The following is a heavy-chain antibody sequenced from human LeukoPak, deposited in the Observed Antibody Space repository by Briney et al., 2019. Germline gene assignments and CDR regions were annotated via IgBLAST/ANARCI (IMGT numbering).Heavy chain of an antibody. Sequence: PGGSLRLSCAASGFTFSSYWMHWVRQAPGKGLVWVSRINTDGSSTSYADSVKGRFTISRGNAKNTLYLQMNSLRAEDTAVYYCASSIRHYYDSSGYHDYWGQGTLVTVSS. CDR1: GFTFSSYW. J-gene: IGHJ4*02. D-gene: IGHD3-22*01. CDR2: INTDGSST. CDR3: ASSIRHYYDSSGYHDY. V-gene: IGHV3-74*01.